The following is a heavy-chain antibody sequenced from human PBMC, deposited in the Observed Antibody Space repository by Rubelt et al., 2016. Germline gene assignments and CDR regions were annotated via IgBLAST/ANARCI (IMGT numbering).Heavy chain of an antibody. V-gene: IGHV4-59*01. CDR3: AGATRWLHPPGFAYYYYGMDV. J-gene: IGHJ6*02. CDR1: GGSISSYY. CDR2: IYYSGST. D-gene: IGHD5-24*01. Sequence: QVQLQESGPGLVKPSETLSLTCTVSGGSISSYYWSWIRQPPGKGLEWIGYIYYSGSTNYNPSLKSRVTISVDTSKNQFSLKLGSVTAADTALYYCAGATRWLHPPGFAYYYYGMDVWGQGTTVTVSS.